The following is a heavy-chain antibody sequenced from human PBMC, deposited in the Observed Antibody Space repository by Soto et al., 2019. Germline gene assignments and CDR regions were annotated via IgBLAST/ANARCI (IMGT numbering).Heavy chain of an antibody. CDR3: ASKMGAMVRGVQNDY. Sequence: GGSLRLSCAASGFTFSSYSMNWVRQAPGKGLEWVSSISSSSSYIYYADSVKGRFTISRDNAKNSLYLQMNSLRAEDTAVYYCASKMGAMVRGVQNDYWGQGTLVTVSS. D-gene: IGHD3-10*01. CDR1: GFTFSSYS. V-gene: IGHV3-21*01. CDR2: ISSSSSYI. J-gene: IGHJ4*02.